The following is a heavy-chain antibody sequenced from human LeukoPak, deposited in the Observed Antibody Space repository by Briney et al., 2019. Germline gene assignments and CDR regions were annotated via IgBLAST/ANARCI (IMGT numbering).Heavy chain of an antibody. CDR1: GGTFSSYA. V-gene: IGHV1-69*13. J-gene: IGHJ4*02. D-gene: IGHD1-7*01. CDR3: ATDTYNWNYVYFDY. Sequence: GAPVKVSCKASGGTFSSYAISWVRQAPGQGLEWMGGIIPIFGTANYAQKFQGRVTITADESTSTAYMELSSLRSEDTAVYYCATDTYNWNYVYFDYWGQGTLVTVSS. CDR2: IIPIFGTA.